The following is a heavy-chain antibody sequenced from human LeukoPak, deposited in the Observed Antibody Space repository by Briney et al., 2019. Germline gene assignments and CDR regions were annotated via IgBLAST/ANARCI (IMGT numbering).Heavy chain of an antibody. CDR1: GFSFSGYW. J-gene: IGHJ5*02. CDR3: ARSSGGWLQAPPFDP. CDR2: ISGSSNHI. D-gene: IGHD5-24*01. Sequence: GGSLRLSCTTSGFSFSGYWMHWVRQAPGKGLEWVSSISGSSNHIYYADSMRGRFTISRDNAKNSLYLQMNNLRAEDTAVYYCARSSGGWLQAPPFDPWGQGTLVTVSS. V-gene: IGHV3-21*01.